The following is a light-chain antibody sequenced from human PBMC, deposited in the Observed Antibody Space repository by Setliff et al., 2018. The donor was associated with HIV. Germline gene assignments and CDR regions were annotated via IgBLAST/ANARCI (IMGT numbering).Light chain of an antibody. CDR2: DVS. CDR3: SSYTSSSTYV. Sequence: LTQPASVSGSPGQSITISCTGTSSDIGGYNYVSWYQQHPGKAPKLMIYDVSKRSSGVSNRFSGSKSGNTASLTISGLQAEDEADYSCSSYTSSSTYVFGTGTKV. V-gene: IGLV2-14*01. J-gene: IGLJ1*01. CDR1: SSDIGGYNY.